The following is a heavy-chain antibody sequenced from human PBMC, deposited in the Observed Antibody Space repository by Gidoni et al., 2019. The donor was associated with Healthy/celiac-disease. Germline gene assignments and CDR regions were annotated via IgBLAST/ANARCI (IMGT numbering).Heavy chain of an antibody. V-gene: IGHV4-39*01. Sequence: QLQLQESGPGLVKPSETLSLTFTVPGGSISSSTYYWGWIRQPPGKGLEWIGIIYYSGSTYYNPSLKSRVTISVDTSKNQFSLNLSSVTAADTAVYYCATTAGDHWFDPWGQGTLVTVSS. D-gene: IGHD6-13*01. CDR1: GGSISSSTYY. CDR2: IYYSGST. CDR3: ATTAGDHWFDP. J-gene: IGHJ5*02.